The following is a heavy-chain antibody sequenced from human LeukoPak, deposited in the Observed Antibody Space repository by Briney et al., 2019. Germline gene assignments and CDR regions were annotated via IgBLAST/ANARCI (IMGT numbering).Heavy chain of an antibody. CDR3: ARDLRGYSYAPPYYYYYYMDV. V-gene: IGHV3-7*01. CDR2: IKQDGSEK. D-gene: IGHD5-18*01. J-gene: IGHJ6*03. CDR1: GFTFSSYW. Sequence: PGGSLRLSCAASGFTFSSYWMSWVRQAPGKGLEWVANIKQDGSEKYYVDSVKGRFTIPRDNAKNSLYLQMNSLRAEDTAVYYCARDLRGYSYAPPYYYYYYMDVWGKGTTVTVSS.